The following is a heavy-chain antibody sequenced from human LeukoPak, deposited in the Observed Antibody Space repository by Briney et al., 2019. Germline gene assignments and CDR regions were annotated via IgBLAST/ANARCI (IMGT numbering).Heavy chain of an antibody. D-gene: IGHD6-19*01. J-gene: IGHJ4*02. CDR3: AGDHGVAVAGSFDY. CDR1: GFTFSSYT. Sequence: GRSLRLSCAASGFTFSSYTIHWVRQAPGKGLEWVAVISFDGSYKYYADSVKGRFTFSRDNSKNTLYLQMNSLRPEDTAVYYCAGDHGVAVAGSFDYWGQGTLVTVSS. V-gene: IGHV3-30*04. CDR2: ISFDGSYK.